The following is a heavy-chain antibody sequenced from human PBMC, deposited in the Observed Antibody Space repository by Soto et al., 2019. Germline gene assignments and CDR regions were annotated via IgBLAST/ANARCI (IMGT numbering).Heavy chain of an antibody. Sequence: SETLSLTCTVSGGSISSGGYYWSWIRQHPGKGLEWIGYIYYSGSTYYNPSLKSRVTISVDTSKNQFSLKLSSVTAADTAVYYCARDLQYSRHFYGMDVWGQGTTVTVSS. V-gene: IGHV4-31*03. CDR1: GGSISSGGYY. D-gene: IGHD6-13*01. CDR2: IYYSGST. J-gene: IGHJ6*02. CDR3: ARDLQYSRHFYGMDV.